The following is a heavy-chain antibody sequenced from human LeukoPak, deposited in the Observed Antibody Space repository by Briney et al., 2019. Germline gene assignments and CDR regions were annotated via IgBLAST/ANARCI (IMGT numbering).Heavy chain of an antibody. D-gene: IGHD6-19*01. CDR1: GFTFSSYG. V-gene: IGHV3-33*01. Sequence: GGSLRLSCAASGFTFSSYGMHWVRQAPGKGLDWVALMWGDGTNEYYADSVKGRFTISRDNSKNTLYLQMNSLRAEDTAVYYCARDLGYSSGHPFDYWGQGTLVTVSS. J-gene: IGHJ4*02. CDR3: ARDLGYSSGHPFDY. CDR2: MWGDGTNE.